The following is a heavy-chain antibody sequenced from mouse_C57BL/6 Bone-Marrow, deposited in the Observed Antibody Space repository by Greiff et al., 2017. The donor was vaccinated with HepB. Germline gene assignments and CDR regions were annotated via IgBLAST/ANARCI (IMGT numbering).Heavy chain of an antibody. CDR2: IDPSDSYT. CDR3: AGLWPFAY. D-gene: IGHD6-1*01. V-gene: IGHV1-69*01. Sequence: QVQLQQPGAELVMPGASVKLSCKASGYTFTSYWMHWVKQRPGQGLEWIGEIDPSDSYTNYNQKFKGKSTLTVDKSSSTAYMQLSSLTSEDSAVYYCAGLWPFAYWGQGTLVTVSA. CDR1: GYTFTSYW. J-gene: IGHJ3*01.